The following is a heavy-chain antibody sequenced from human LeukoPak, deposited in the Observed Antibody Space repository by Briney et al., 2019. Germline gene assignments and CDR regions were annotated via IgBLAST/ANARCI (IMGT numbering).Heavy chain of an antibody. D-gene: IGHD5-12*01. J-gene: IGHJ5*02. Sequence: SVKVSCKAFGATLNIGHAFIWARQAPGQGLQWMGRTIPFLGAVTYAQNFQGRVSFTADKTTSTLYMQLNSLRPDDTAIYYCAPCGHAYDWFGPWGQGTLVAVSS. V-gene: IGHV1-69*04. CDR3: APCGHAYDWFGP. CDR1: GATLNIGHA. CDR2: TIPFLGAV.